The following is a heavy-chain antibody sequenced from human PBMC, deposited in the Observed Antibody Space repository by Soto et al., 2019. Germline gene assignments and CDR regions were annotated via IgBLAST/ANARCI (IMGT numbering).Heavy chain of an antibody. V-gene: IGHV1-46*01. Sequence: ASVKVSCKASGYTFTSYYMHWVRQAPGQGLEWMGIINPSGGSTSYAQKFQGRVTMTRDTSTSTVYMELSSLRSEDTAVYYCARDPGTTGTTDYYGMDVWGQGTTVTVSS. CDR1: GYTFTSYY. CDR2: INPSGGST. J-gene: IGHJ6*02. CDR3: ARDPGTTGTTDYYGMDV. D-gene: IGHD1-1*01.